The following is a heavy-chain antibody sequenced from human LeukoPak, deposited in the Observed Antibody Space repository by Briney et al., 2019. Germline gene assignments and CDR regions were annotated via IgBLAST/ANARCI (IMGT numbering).Heavy chain of an antibody. CDR2: ISGGGGST. D-gene: IGHD5-18*01. Sequence: GGSLRLSCAASGFTFSSYAMSWVRQAPGKGLEWVSAISGGGGSTYYADSVKGRFTISRDNSKNTLYLQMNSLRAEDTAVYYCAKGGRAYTAKDYWGQGTLVTVSS. V-gene: IGHV3-23*01. CDR3: AKGGRAYTAKDY. J-gene: IGHJ4*02. CDR1: GFTFSSYA.